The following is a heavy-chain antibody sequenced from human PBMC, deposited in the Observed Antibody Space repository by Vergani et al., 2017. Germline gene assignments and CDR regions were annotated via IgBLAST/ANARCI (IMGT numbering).Heavy chain of an antibody. V-gene: IGHV3-23*01. CDR3: AKAYSSGWYYFDY. Sequence: EVQLLESGGGLVQPGGSLRLSCAASGFTFSNYAMSWVRQAPGKGLEWVSAITGSGGSTYYPDSVKGRFTNSRDNSKNSLYLQMNSLRAEDTSVYYCAKAYSSGWYYFDYWGQGTLVTVSS. J-gene: IGHJ4*02. CDR1: GFTFSNYA. CDR2: ITGSGGST. D-gene: IGHD6-19*01.